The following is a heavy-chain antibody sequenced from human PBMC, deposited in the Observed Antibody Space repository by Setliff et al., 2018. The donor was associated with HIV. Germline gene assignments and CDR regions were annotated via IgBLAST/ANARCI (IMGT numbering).Heavy chain of an antibody. CDR1: GFTSITYG. CDR3: ATARDSSLSEYYFDY. CDR2: ISAYTGAT. Sequence: ASVKVSCKASGFTSITYGITWVRQAPGQGLEWMGWISAYTGATNYAQKVQGRVSLTIDTSANTAYMELRSLRVDDTAVYYCATARDSSLSEYYFDYWGQGTLVTVSS. V-gene: IGHV1-18*01. D-gene: IGHD6-6*01. J-gene: IGHJ4*02.